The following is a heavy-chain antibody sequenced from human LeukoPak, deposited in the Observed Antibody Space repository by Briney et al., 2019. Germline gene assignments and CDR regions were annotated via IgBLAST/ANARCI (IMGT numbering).Heavy chain of an antibody. J-gene: IGHJ4*02. Sequence: ASVKVSCKASGYSFTSYAMNWVRQAPGQGLEWMGWINTNTGNPTYAQGFTGRVVFSLDTSVSTAYLQISSLKAEDTAVYYCARPGYCSGGTCYYNFDYWGQGTLVTVSS. CDR3: ARPGYCSGGTCYYNFDY. CDR1: GYSFTSYA. D-gene: IGHD2-15*01. V-gene: IGHV7-4-1*02. CDR2: INTNTGNP.